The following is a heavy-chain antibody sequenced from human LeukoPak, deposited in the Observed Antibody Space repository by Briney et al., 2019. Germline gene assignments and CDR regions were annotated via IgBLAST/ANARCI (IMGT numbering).Heavy chain of an antibody. CDR2: IWYDGSNK. CDR1: GFTFSSYG. Sequence: PGRSLRLSCAASGFTFSSYGMHWVRQAPGKGLEWVAVIWYDGSNKYYADSVKGRFTISRDNSKNTLYLQVNSLRAEDTAVYYCARGGRYYYDSSGYYPDYWGQGTLVTVSS. V-gene: IGHV3-33*01. D-gene: IGHD3-22*01. CDR3: ARGGRYYYDSSGYYPDY. J-gene: IGHJ4*02.